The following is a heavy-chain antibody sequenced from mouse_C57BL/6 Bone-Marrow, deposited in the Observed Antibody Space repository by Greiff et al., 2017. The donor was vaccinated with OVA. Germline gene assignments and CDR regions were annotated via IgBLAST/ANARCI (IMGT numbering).Heavy chain of an antibody. Sequence: EVHLVESGPGLVKPSQSLSLTCSVTGYSITSGYYWNWIRQFPGNKLEWMGYISYDGSNNYNPSLKNRISITRDTSKNQFFLKLNSVTTEDTATYYCTRGIDGSSYHYAMDYWGQGTSVTVSS. V-gene: IGHV3-6*01. D-gene: IGHD1-1*01. J-gene: IGHJ4*01. CDR1: GYSITSGYY. CDR2: ISYDGSN. CDR3: TRGIDGSSYHYAMDY.